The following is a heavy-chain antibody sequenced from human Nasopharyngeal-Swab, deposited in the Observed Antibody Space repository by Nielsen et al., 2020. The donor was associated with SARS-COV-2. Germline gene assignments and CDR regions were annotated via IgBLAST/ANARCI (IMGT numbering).Heavy chain of an antibody. D-gene: IGHD3-3*01. CDR3: AIGKFASGGYYRIYYGMDV. CDR2: IYHSGST. CDR1: GGSISSSNW. J-gene: IGHJ6*02. V-gene: IGHV4-4*02. Sequence: GALRLYCAVSGGSISSSNWWSWVRQPLGKGLARIGEIYHSGSTNYNPSLKSRVTISVDTSKNQFSLKMSSVTAADTAVYYCAIGKFASGGYYRIYYGMDVWGQGTTVTVSS.